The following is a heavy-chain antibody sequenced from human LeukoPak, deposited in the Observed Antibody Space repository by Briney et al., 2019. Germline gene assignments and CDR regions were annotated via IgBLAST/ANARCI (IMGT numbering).Heavy chain of an antibody. CDR2: IYPGDSDT. D-gene: IGHD3-16*02. V-gene: IGHV5-51*01. J-gene: IGHJ3*02. CDR3: ARLAMNDYVWGSYRYAHDAFDI. CDR1: GYSFTSYW. Sequence: GESLKISCKGSGYSFTSYWIGWVRQMPGKDLEWMGIIYPGDSDTRYSPSFQGQVTISADKSISTAYLQWSSLKASDTAMYYCARLAMNDYVWGSYRYAHDAFDIWGQGTMVTVSS.